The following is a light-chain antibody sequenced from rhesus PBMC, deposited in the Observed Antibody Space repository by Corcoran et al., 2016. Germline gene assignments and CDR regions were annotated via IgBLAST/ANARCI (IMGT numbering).Light chain of an antibody. CDR2: EVS. Sequence: DIVMTQTPLSLPVTPGEPASISCRSSQRLMDTEDGNTYLEWYLQKPGQSPQPLSYEVSNRASGVPDRVSGSGSETDFTLKFSRVEAEEVGVYYCMQGIEYPYSFGQGTKVEI. V-gene: IGKV2S20*01. CDR3: MQGIEYPYS. J-gene: IGKJ2*01. CDR1: QRLMDTEDGNTY.